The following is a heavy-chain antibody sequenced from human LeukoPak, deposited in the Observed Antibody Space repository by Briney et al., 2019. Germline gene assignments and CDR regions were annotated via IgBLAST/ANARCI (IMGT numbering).Heavy chain of an antibody. V-gene: IGHV1-18*01. Sequence: ASVEVSCKASGYTFTSYGISWVRQAPGQGLEWMGWISAYNGNTNYAQKLQGRVTMTTDTSTSTAYMELRSLRSDDTAVYYCARDPGYSGSYYGDYWGQGTLVTVSS. D-gene: IGHD1-26*01. J-gene: IGHJ4*02. CDR1: GYTFTSYG. CDR3: ARDPGYSGSYYGDY. CDR2: ISAYNGNT.